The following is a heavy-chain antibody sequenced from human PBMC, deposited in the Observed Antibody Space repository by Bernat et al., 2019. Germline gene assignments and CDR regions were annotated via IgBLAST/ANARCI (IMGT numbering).Heavy chain of an antibody. CDR2: IYYSGST. CDR1: GGSISSSSYY. V-gene: IGHV4-39*07. D-gene: IGHD1-26*01. CDR3: ARGSVRGSYDFDY. J-gene: IGHJ4*02. Sequence: QLQLQESGPGLVKPSETLSLTCTVSGGSISSSSYYWGWIRQPPGKGLEWIGSIYYSGSTYYNPSLKSRVTISVDKSKNQFSLKLSSVTAADTAVYYCARGSVRGSYDFDYWGQGTLVTVSS.